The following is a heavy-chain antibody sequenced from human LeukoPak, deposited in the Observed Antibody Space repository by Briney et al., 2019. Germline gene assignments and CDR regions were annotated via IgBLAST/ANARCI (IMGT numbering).Heavy chain of an antibody. CDR2: ISGSGGST. Sequence: GGSLRLSCAASGLTFSSYAMSWVRQAPGKGLEWVSAISGSGGSTYYADSVKGRFTISRDNSKNTLYLQMNSLRAEDTAVYYCAKRDRGPRGYSYGPWGQGTLVTVSS. J-gene: IGHJ5*02. V-gene: IGHV3-23*01. CDR3: AKRDRGPRGYSYGP. CDR1: GLTFSSYA. D-gene: IGHD5-18*01.